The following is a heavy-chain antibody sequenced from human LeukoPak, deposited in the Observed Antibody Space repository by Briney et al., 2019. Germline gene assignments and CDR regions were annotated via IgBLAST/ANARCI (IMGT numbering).Heavy chain of an antibody. Sequence: GGTLRLSCAASGFTFSTYGMGWVRQAPGKGLEWVSGINDNAGTSTWYADSVKGRFTISRDNSKNTLYLQMNSLRAEDTAVYYCAKRTDSDYGDCWGQGTLVTVSS. D-gene: IGHD2/OR15-2a*01. V-gene: IGHV3-23*01. J-gene: IGHJ4*02. CDR3: AKRTDSDYGDC. CDR2: INDNAGTST. CDR1: GFTFSTYG.